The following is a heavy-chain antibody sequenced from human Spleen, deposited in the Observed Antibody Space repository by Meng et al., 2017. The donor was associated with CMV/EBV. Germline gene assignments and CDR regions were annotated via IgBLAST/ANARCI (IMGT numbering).Heavy chain of an antibody. Sequence: GGSLRLSCAASGFTFSSYEMNWVRQAPGKGLEWVSYISSSGSTIYYADSVKGRFTISRDNAKNSLYLQMNSLRAEDTAVYYCARSPLGYCTNGVCYPYYYGMDVWGQGTTVTVSS. CDR2: ISSSGSTI. J-gene: IGHJ6*02. V-gene: IGHV3-48*03. D-gene: IGHD2-8*01. CDR3: ARSPLGYCTNGVCYPYYYGMDV. CDR1: GFTFSSYE.